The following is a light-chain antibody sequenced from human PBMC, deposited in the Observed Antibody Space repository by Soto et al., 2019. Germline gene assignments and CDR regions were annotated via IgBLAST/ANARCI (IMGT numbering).Light chain of an antibody. J-gene: IGKJ4*01. CDR2: GAS. CDR1: QSVSNNY. Sequence: EIVLTQSPGTLSLSPGERATLSCRASQSVSNNYLAWYQQKPGQAPRLLIFGASTRAPGIPDRVSGSGSGTDFTLTISKLEPEDFALFYCQQYGNSPLTFGGGTKVDIK. V-gene: IGKV3-20*01. CDR3: QQYGNSPLT.